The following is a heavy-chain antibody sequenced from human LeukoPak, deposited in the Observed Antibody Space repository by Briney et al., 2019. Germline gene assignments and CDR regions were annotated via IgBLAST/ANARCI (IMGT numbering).Heavy chain of an antibody. D-gene: IGHD1-26*01. J-gene: IGHJ4*02. V-gene: IGHV3-53*01. Sequence: PGGSLRLSCAASGFTVSSNYMSWVRQAPGKGLEWVSVIYGGGSTYYADSVKGRFTISRDNSKNTLYLQMNSLRAEDTAVYYCARNRWGLLDYWGQGTLVTVSS. CDR3: ARNRWGLLDY. CDR2: IYGGGST. CDR1: GFTVSSNY.